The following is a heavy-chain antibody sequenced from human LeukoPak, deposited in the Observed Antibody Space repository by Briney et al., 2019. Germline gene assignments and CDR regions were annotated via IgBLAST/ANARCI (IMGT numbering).Heavy chain of an antibody. CDR1: GGTFSRYA. V-gene: IGHV1-69*13. D-gene: IGHD2-15*01. J-gene: IGHJ4*02. CDR2: IIPIFGTA. Sequence: GASVKASCKASGGTFSRYAINWVRQAPGQGLEWMGGIIPIFGTANYAQKFQGRVTITADESTSTAYMELSSLRSEDTAVYYCARSRGSCYSCGDYWGQGTLVTVSS. CDR3: ARSRGSCYSCGDY.